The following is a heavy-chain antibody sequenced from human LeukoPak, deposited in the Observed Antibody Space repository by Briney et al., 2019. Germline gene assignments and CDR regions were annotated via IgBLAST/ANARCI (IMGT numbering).Heavy chain of an antibody. CDR2: IYYSGST. CDR3: ARGIGESSWSDGWVFDY. CDR1: GGSISSGGYY. Sequence: PSQTLSLTCTVSGGSISSGGYYWSWIRQHPGKGLEWIGYIYYSGSTYYNPSLKSRVTISVDTSKNQFSLKLSSVTAADTAVYYCARGIGESSWSDGWVFDYWGQGTLVTVSS. J-gene: IGHJ4*02. V-gene: IGHV4-31*03. D-gene: IGHD6-13*01.